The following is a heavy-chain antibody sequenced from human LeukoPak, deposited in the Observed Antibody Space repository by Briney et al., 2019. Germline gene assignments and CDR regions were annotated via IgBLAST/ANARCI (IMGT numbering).Heavy chain of an antibody. J-gene: IGHJ4*02. CDR3: ARAYYYDSSGYYGHFDY. Sequence: GASVKVSCKASGGTFSSYAISWVRQAPGQGLEWMGRIIPILGIANYAQKFQGRVTITADKSTSTAYMELSSLRSEDTAVYYCARAYYYDSSGYYGHFDYWGQGTLVTVSS. CDR1: GGTFSSYA. CDR2: IIPILGIA. D-gene: IGHD3-22*01. V-gene: IGHV1-69*04.